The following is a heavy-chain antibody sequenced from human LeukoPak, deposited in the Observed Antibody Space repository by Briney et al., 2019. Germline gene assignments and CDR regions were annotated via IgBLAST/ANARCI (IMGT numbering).Heavy chain of an antibody. CDR1: GFTFSGYW. CDR2: ISSSSSYI. CDR3: AREDGIAVVPAASLDY. D-gene: IGHD2-2*01. V-gene: IGHV3-21*01. J-gene: IGHJ4*02. Sequence: PGGSLRLSCAASGFTFSGYWMSWVRQAPGKGLEWVSSISSSSSYIYYADSVKGRFTISRDNAKNSLYLQMNSLRAEDTAVYYCAREDGIAVVPAASLDYWGQGTLVTVSS.